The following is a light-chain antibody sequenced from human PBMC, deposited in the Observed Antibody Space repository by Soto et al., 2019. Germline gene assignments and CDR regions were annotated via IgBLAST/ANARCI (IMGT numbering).Light chain of an antibody. V-gene: IGKV3-15*01. J-gene: IGKJ1*01. CDR1: QSISTN. CDR3: QQYTHWPVWT. CDR2: GPS. Sequence: EIVLTQSPATLSVSPGERVTLSCRASQSISTNLAWYQQKPGQAPRLLIYGPSTRATSVPARFSGSGSGTEFTLTISSLYSEDFAIYYCQQYTHWPVWTFGQGTKV.